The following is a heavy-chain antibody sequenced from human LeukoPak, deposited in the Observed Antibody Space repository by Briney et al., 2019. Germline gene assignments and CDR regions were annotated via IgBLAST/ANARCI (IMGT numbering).Heavy chain of an antibody. V-gene: IGHV6-1*01. Sequence: SQTLSLTCAISGDSVSSNSAAWNWIRQSPSRGLEWLGRTYYRYKWYNDYAGSVKSRITVNPNTSKNQFSLQLNSVNPEDTAVYYCARGYGYGFDYWGQGTLVTVSS. D-gene: IGHD5-18*01. CDR3: ARGYGYGFDY. J-gene: IGHJ4*02. CDR2: TYYRYKWYN. CDR1: GDSVSSNSAA.